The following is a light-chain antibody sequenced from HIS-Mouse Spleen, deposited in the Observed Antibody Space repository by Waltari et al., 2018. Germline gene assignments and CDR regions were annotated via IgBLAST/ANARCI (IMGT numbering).Light chain of an antibody. CDR2: EDS. J-gene: IGLJ2*01. CDR1: AFPKKY. V-gene: IGLV3-10*01. CDR3: YSTDSSGNHRV. Sequence: SYELTQPPSVSVSPGQTARITCSGDAFPKKYAYWYQQKSGQAPVLVSYEDSKRPSGIPERCSGSSSGTMATWTISGAQVEDEADYYCYSTDSSGNHRVFGGGTKLTVL.